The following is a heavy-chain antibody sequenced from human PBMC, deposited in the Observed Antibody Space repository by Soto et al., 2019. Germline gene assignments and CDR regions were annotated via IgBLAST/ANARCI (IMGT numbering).Heavy chain of an antibody. V-gene: IGHV3-9*01. CDR2: ISWNHGGI. D-gene: IGHD3-9*01. CDR1: GFTFDDYA. CDR3: IRKYYNTLGDY. J-gene: IGHJ4*02. Sequence: GGSLRLSCVVSGFTFDDYAMHWVRQAPGKGLEWVSSISWNHGGIGYADSVRGRVTVSRDNAKNSLYLQMNSLRREDTAFYYCIRKYYNTLGDYWGQGTLVTVSS.